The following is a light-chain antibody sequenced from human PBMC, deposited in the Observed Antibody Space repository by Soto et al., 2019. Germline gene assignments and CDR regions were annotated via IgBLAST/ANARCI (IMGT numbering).Light chain of an antibody. CDR2: GAS. V-gene: IGKV3-15*01. CDR1: QSVSIN. CDR3: QQYNTWPLT. Sequence: EVVMTQSPATLSVSPGERATLSCRASQSVSINLAWYQQKLGQAPRLLIYGASTGATGIPARFSGSGSGTDFTLTISSLQSEDFELYYCQQYNTWPLTFGGGTQLEI. J-gene: IGKJ4*01.